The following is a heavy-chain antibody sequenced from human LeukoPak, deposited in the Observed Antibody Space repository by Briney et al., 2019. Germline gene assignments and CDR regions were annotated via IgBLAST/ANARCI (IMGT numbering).Heavy chain of an antibody. Sequence: PSETLSLTCTVSGGSISSSSYYWGWIRQPPGKGLEWIGSIYYSGSTYYNPSLKSRVTISVDTSKNQFSLKLSSVTAADTAVYYCARQSWGYYDFWSGYYHYMDVWGKGTTVTVSS. CDR2: IYYSGST. J-gene: IGHJ6*03. CDR3: ARQSWGYYDFWSGYYHYMDV. CDR1: GGSISSSSYY. V-gene: IGHV4-39*01. D-gene: IGHD3-3*01.